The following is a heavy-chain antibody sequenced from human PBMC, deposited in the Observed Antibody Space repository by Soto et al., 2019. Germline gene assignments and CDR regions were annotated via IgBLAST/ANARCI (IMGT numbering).Heavy chain of an antibody. J-gene: IGHJ4*02. V-gene: IGHV4-30-2*01. CDR2: IYHSGST. CDR1: GGSISSGGYS. Sequence: QLQLQESGSGLVKPSQTLSLTCAVSGGSISSGGYSWSWIRQPPGKGLEWIGYIYHSGSTYHNPSLKSRVTISVDRSKNQFSLKLSSVTAADTAVYYCASRRLELHFADWGQGTLVTVSS. D-gene: IGHD1-7*01. CDR3: ASRRLELHFAD.